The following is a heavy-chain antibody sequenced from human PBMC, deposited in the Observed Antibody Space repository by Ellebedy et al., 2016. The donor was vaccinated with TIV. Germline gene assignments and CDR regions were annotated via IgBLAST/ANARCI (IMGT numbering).Heavy chain of an antibody. Sequence: SETLSLXCAVYGGSFSGYYWSWIRQPPGKGLEWIGEINHSGSTNYNPSLKSRVTISVDTSKNQFSLKLSSVTAADTAVYYCARGPSRSGYYYYYGMDVWGQGTTVTVSS. CDR3: ARGPSRSGYYYYYGMDV. CDR1: GGSFSGYY. J-gene: IGHJ6*02. D-gene: IGHD2-15*01. CDR2: INHSGST. V-gene: IGHV4-34*01.